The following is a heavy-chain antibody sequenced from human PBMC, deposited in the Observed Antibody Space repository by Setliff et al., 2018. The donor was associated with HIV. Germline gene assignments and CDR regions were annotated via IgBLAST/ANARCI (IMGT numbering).Heavy chain of an antibody. D-gene: IGHD1-26*01. CDR2: IYYIGNT. J-gene: IGHJ4*02. V-gene: IGHV4-61*08. Sequence: SETLSLTCTVSGASVRGGDHWSWIRQPPGKGLEWIGYIYYIGNTNYNPSLKSRVTISVDTSKNQFSLKLSSVTAADTAVYYCARVRGSSYFGTFDYWGQGALVTVSS. CDR1: GASVRGGDH. CDR3: ARVRGSSYFGTFDY.